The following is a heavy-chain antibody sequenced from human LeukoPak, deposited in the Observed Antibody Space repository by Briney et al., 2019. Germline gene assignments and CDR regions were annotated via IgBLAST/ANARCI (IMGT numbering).Heavy chain of an antibody. CDR2: MSYDGSNK. D-gene: IGHD5-24*01. J-gene: IGHJ4*02. Sequence: PGGSLRLSCAASGFSFRSYGMHWVRQAPGKGLEWVAVMSYDGSNKYYADSVKGRFTISRDNSKNTLYLQMNSLRPEDTAVYYCARGVGSDGYTLDYWGQGTLATVSS. V-gene: IGHV3-30*03. CDR1: GFSFRSYG. CDR3: ARGVGSDGYTLDY.